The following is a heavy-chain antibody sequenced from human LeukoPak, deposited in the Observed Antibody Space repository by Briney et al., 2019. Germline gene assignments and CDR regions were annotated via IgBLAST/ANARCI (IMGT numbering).Heavy chain of an antibody. CDR2: IIPIFGTA. CDR3: AREPDSSGYYFGNRYFDP. CDR1: GGTFSSYA. V-gene: IGHV1-69*13. Sequence: SVKVSCKASGGTFSSYAISWVRQAPGQGLEWMGGIIPIFGTANYAQKFQGRVTITADESTSTAYMELSSLRSEDTAVYYCAREPDSSGYYFGNRYFDPWGRGTLVTVSS. J-gene: IGHJ2*01. D-gene: IGHD3-22*01.